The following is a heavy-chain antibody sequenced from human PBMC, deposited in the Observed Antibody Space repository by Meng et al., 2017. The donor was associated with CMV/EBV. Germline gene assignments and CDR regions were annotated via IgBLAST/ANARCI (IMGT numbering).Heavy chain of an antibody. CDR3: AKEGLEYLAAGYNWFDP. CDR2: ISGSGGST. V-gene: IGHV3-23*01. Sequence: GESLKISCAASGFTFSSYAMSWVRQAPGKGLEWVSAISGSGGSTYYADSAKGRFTISRDNSKNTLYLQMNSLRAEDTAVYYCAKEGLEYLAAGYNWFDPWGQGTLVTVSS. J-gene: IGHJ5*02. D-gene: IGHD6-13*01. CDR1: GFTFSSYA.